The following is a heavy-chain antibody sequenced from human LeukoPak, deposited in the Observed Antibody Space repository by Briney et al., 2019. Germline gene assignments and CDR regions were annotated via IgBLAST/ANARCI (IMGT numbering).Heavy chain of an antibody. CDR1: GGSVSSGSYY. J-gene: IGHJ4*02. D-gene: IGHD1-26*01. Sequence: SETLSLTCTVSGGSVSSGSYYWSWIRQPPGKGLEWIGYIYYSGSTNYNPSLKSRVTISVDTSKNQFSLKLSSVTAADTAVYYCARSGPGAMALYYFDYWGQGTLVTVSS. V-gene: IGHV4-61*01. CDR2: IYYSGST. CDR3: ARSGPGAMALYYFDY.